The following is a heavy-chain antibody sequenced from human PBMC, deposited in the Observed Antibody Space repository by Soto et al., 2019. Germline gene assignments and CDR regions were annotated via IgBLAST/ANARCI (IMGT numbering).Heavy chain of an antibody. CDR1: GFTFSSYA. J-gene: IGHJ4*02. V-gene: IGHV3-23*01. CDR3: AKDGDYYDSSGYYYFDY. D-gene: IGHD3-22*01. CDR2: ISGSGGST. Sequence: GGSLRLSCAASGFTFSSYAISWVRQAPGKGLEWVSAISGSGGSTYYADSVKGRFTISRDNSKNTLYLQMNSLRAEDTAVYYCAKDGDYYDSSGYYYFDYWGQGTLVTVSS.